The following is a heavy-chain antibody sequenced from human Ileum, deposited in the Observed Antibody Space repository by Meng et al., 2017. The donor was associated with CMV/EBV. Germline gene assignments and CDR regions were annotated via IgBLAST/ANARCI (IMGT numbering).Heavy chain of an antibody. CDR1: GGSFSSFS. D-gene: IGHD1-26*01. V-gene: IGHV4-34*01. CDR2: INHRGTT. CDR3: TRGRVGDWGFDF. J-gene: IGHJ4*02. Sequence: QIHQWGAGRLNPSETLSLTCGVNGGSFSSFSWTWIRQPPGKGPEWIGDINHRGTTNYSPSLKSRVTISIDTSKKQFSLRLSSLTAADTAVYYCTRGRVGDWGFDFWGQGTLVTVSS.